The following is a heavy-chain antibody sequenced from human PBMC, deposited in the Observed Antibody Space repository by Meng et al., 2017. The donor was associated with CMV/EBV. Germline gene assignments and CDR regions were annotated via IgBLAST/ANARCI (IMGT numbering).Heavy chain of an antibody. CDR2: IIPTVGTA. J-gene: IGHJ3*02. V-gene: IGHV1-69*05. D-gene: IGHD3-22*01. CDR3: ARARSNVYYYDSSGGRDALDI. Sequence: SVKVSCKASGCTFSSYVINWVRQAPGQGLECMGGIIPTVGTANYAQKFQGRVTINTDESMNTVYMELSSLRSEGTAVYCCARARSNVYYYDSSGGRDALDIWGQGTMVTVSS. CDR1: GCTFSSYV.